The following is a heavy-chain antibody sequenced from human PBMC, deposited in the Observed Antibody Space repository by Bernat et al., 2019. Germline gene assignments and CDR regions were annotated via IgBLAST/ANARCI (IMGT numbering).Heavy chain of an antibody. CDR2: IDQDGSDK. Sequence: EVHLAESGGGLVQPGGSLRLSCAASGLNFSNYWMSWVRQAPGKGLEWVANIDQDGSDKFYVDSVKGRFIVSRDNAKNSLYLQMNSLRAEDTAFYYCAREHRGGYSYKWFDPWGQGTLVTVSS. D-gene: IGHD5-18*01. J-gene: IGHJ5*02. V-gene: IGHV3-7*03. CDR1: GLNFSNYW. CDR3: AREHRGGYSYKWFDP.